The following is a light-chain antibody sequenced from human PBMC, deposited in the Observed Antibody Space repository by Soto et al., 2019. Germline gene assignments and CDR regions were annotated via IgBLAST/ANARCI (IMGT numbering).Light chain of an antibody. J-gene: IGLJ3*02. Sequence: QSVLTQPPSASGTTGQRVTISCSGSSSNIGRNTVNWYQQLPGTAPKLLIYNNNQRPSGVPDRFSGSKSGTSASLAISGLQSEDEADYYCAAWDDNLNGPSWVFGGGTKVTVL. V-gene: IGLV1-44*01. CDR3: AAWDDNLNGPSWV. CDR1: SSNIGRNT. CDR2: NNN.